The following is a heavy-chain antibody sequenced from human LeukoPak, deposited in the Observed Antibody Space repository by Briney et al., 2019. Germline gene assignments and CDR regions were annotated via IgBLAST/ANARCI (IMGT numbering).Heavy chain of an antibody. CDR1: GFIFINYG. V-gene: IGHV3-30*18. J-gene: IGHJ4*02. CDR2: LSYDGTNK. Sequence: GGSLRLSCAASGFIFINYGMHWVRQAPGKGLEWVAALSYDGTNKYYADSVKGRFTISRDNSKNTLYLQMTNLRAEDTAVYYCAKRGSAWDLDYWGQGTLVTVSS. D-gene: IGHD6-19*01. CDR3: AKRGSAWDLDY.